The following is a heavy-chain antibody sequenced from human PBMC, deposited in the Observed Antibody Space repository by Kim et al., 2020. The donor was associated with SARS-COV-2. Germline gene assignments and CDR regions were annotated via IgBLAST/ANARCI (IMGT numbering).Heavy chain of an antibody. J-gene: IGHJ6*02. Sequence: SETLSLTCAVYGGSFSGHYWSWIRQPPGKGLEWIGEINHSGSTNYNPSLKSRVTISVDTSKNQFSLKLSSVTAADTAVYYCARGRTVTTFFAIRDMDVWGQGTTVTVSS. CDR3: ARGRTVTTFFAIRDMDV. CDR2: INHSGST. V-gene: IGHV4-34*01. D-gene: IGHD4-17*01. CDR1: GGSFSGHY.